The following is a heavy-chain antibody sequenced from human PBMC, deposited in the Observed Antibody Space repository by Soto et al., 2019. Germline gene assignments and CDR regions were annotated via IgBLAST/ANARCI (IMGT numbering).Heavy chain of an antibody. CDR1: GFTFSSYG. CDR2: ISCDGSNK. CDR3: AKDQAVTTERITLGAFDI. Sequence: QVQLVESGGGVVQPGRSLRLSCAASGFTFSSYGMHWVRQAPGKGLEWVAVISCDGSNKYYADSVKGRFTIFRDNSKNTLYLQMNSLRAEDTAVYYCAKDQAVTTERITLGAFDIWGQGTMVTVSS. D-gene: IGHD4-17*01. J-gene: IGHJ3*02. V-gene: IGHV3-30*18.